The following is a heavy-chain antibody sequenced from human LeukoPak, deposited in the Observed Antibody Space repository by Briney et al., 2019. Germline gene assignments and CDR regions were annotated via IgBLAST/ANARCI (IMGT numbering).Heavy chain of an antibody. V-gene: IGHV4-39*01. D-gene: IGHD1-14*01. CDR3: ARLYGRTRPFDY. CDR1: GGSISSSSYY. CDR2: IYYSGST. Sequence: SETLSLTCTVSGGSISSSSYYWGWIRQPPGKGLEWIGSIYYSGSTYYNPSLKSRVTISVDTSKNQFSLKLSSVTAADTAVYYCARLYGRTRPFDYWGQGTLVTVSS. J-gene: IGHJ4*02.